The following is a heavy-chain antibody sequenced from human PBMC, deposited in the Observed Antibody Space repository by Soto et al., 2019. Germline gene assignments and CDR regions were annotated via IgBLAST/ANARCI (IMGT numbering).Heavy chain of an antibody. D-gene: IGHD3-10*01. CDR1: GGSISSYY. Sequence: QVQLQESGPGLVKPSETLSLTCTVSGGSISSYYWSWIRQSPGKGLQWIGYMYYSGDTNYNPSLKSRVTISVDTSKNQVSLKLSSVTAADTAVYYCARGSIRTYYMDVWGKGTTVTVSS. V-gene: IGHV4-59*01. J-gene: IGHJ6*03. CDR2: MYYSGDT. CDR3: ARGSIRTYYMDV.